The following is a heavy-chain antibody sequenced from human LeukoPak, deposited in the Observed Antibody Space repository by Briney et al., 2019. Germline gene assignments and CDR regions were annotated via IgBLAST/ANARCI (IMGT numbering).Heavy chain of an antibody. J-gene: IGHJ4*02. CDR1: GYSFTSYW. CDR3: ATLIKYCSSTSCHRPEGFDY. V-gene: IGHV5-51*01. CDR2: IYPGDSDT. D-gene: IGHD2-2*01. Sequence: GESLKTSCKGSGYSFTSYWIGWVRQMPGKGLEWMGIIYPGDSDTRYSPSFQGQVTISADKSISTAYLQWSSLKASDTAMYYCATLIKYCSSTSCHRPEGFDYWGQGTLVTVSS.